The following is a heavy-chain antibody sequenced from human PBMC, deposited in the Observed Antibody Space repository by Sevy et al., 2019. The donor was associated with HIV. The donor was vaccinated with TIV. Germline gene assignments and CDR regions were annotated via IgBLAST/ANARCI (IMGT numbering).Heavy chain of an antibody. CDR2: ISISSSTI. Sequence: GGSLRLSCAASGFTFSSYSMNWVRQAPGKGLEWVSYISISSSTIYYADSVKGRFTISRDNAKNSLYLKMNSLRDEDTAVYYCARLNYYDSSGYYYSAFDNWGQGTMVTVSS. CDR3: ARLNYYDSSGYYYSAFDN. V-gene: IGHV3-48*02. J-gene: IGHJ3*02. D-gene: IGHD3-22*01. CDR1: GFTFSSYS.